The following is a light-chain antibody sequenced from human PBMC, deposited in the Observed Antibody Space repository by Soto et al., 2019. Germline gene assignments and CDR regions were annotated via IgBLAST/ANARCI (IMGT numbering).Light chain of an antibody. CDR1: QSVSSN. J-gene: IGKJ1*01. CDR2: GAS. CDR3: QQYNNWPRT. Sequence: IVMTQSPATLSVSPGERGTLSCRASQSVSSNLAWYQQKPGQAPRLLIYGASTRATGIPARFSGSGSGTEFTLTISSLQSEDFAVYYCQQYNNWPRTFGQGTKVEIK. V-gene: IGKV3-15*01.